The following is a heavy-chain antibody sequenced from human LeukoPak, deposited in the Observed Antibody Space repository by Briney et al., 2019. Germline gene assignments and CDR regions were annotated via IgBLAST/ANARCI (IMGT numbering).Heavy chain of an antibody. J-gene: IGHJ2*01. CDR2: IYYSGST. CDR3: ARHIAPRDIVVVVAAIPAYWYFDL. CDR1: GGSISSSSYY. D-gene: IGHD2-15*01. V-gene: IGHV4-39*01. Sequence: SETLSLTCTVSGGSISSSSYYWGWIRQPPGKGLEWIGSIYYSGSTYYNPSPKSRVTISVDTSKNQFSLKLSSVTAADTAVYYCARHIAPRDIVVVVAAIPAYWYFDLWGRGTLVTVSS.